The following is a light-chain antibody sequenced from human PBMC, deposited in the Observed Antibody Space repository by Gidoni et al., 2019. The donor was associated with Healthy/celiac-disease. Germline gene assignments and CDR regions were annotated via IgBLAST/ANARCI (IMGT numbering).Light chain of an antibody. J-gene: IGLJ2*01. CDR2: QDS. CDR1: KVGDKY. CDR3: QAGDSSTAVV. V-gene: IGLV3-1*01. Sequence: SYELTQPPSVSVSPGQTASITGSGEKVGDKYACCDQPKPGQSPVLVIYQDSKRSAGIPERCSASNSGNTATLTISGTQAMDEAYYYVQAGDSSTAVVFGGGTKLTVL.